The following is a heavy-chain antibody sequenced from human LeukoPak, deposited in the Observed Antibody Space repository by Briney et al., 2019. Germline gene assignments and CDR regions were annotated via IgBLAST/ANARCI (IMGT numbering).Heavy chain of an antibody. D-gene: IGHD5-24*01. CDR1: GGSISSYY. Sequence: TSETLSLTCTVSGGSISSYYWSWIRQPPGKGLEWIGYIYYSGSTNYNPSLQSRVTISVDTSKNQFSLKLSSVTAADTAVYYCAREVFEMATITSRYYYYYMDVWGKGTTVTVSS. CDR2: IYYSGST. CDR3: AREVFEMATITSRYYYYYMDV. J-gene: IGHJ6*03. V-gene: IGHV4-59*12.